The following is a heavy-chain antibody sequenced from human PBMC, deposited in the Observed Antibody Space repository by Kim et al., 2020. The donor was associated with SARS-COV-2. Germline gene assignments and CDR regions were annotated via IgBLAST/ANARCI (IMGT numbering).Heavy chain of an antibody. Sequence: SETLSLTCTVSGGSISSSSYYWGWIRQPPGKGLEWIGSIYYSGSTYYNPSLKSRVTISVDTSKNQFSLKLSSVTAADTAVYYCARMAAARTCYFDYWGQGTLVTVSS. CDR2: IYYSGST. V-gene: IGHV4-39*07. CDR1: GGSISSSSYY. CDR3: ARMAAARTCYFDY. J-gene: IGHJ4*02. D-gene: IGHD6-13*01.